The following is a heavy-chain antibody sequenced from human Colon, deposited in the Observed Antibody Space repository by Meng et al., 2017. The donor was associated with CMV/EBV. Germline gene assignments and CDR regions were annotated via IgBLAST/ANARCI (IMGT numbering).Heavy chain of an antibody. J-gene: IGHJ4*02. V-gene: IGHV1-18*01. Sequence: ASVKVSCKASGYPFDSYGISRVRRAPGHGLERMGWISPYRGQTEYAQKFQDRVTFTTDTSTATAYMEVRNLRSDDTAVYYCARDRFLEWLPIDSWGQGSLVTVSS. CDR1: GYPFDSYG. CDR3: ARDRFLEWLPIDS. CDR2: ISPYRGQT. D-gene: IGHD3-3*01.